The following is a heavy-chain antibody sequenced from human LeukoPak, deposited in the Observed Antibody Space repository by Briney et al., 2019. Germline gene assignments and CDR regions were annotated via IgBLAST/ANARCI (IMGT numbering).Heavy chain of an antibody. J-gene: IGHJ4*02. D-gene: IGHD2-8*01. CDR1: GFTFRNYG. CDR2: IWYDGSNK. CDR3: ARGPNVLMVYGLDY. Sequence: GRSLRLSCAASGFTFRNYGMNWVRQAPGKGLEWVAIIWYDGSNKYYADSVKGRFTISRDNSKNTLYLQMNSLRAEDTAVYYCARGPNVLMVYGLDYWGQGTLVTVSS. V-gene: IGHV3-33*01.